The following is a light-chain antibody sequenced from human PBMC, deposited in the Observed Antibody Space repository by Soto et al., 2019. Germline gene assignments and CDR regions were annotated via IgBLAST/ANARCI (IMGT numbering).Light chain of an antibody. J-gene: IGKJ3*01. CDR3: QQANSFPFT. Sequence: DIQMTQSPSSVSASVGDRVTITCRASQGISSWFAWYQQKPGKAPKLLIFAASSLQSGVPSTFGGSGAGTDFLLTISRLQPEDFATYYCQQANSFPFTFGPGTKVDIK. CDR2: AAS. V-gene: IGKV1-12*01. CDR1: QGISSW.